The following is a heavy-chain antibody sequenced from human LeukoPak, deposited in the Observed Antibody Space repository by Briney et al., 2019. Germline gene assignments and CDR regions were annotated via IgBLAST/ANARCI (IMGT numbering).Heavy chain of an antibody. CDR3: AIFQGTYGDNENDY. J-gene: IGHJ4*01. D-gene: IGHD4-17*01. CDR1: GGTFRSYA. Sequence: SVKVSCKASGGTFRSYAITWVRQAPGKGLEWMGGIIPMINTPKYAQKFQGRVSITADESTSTGCMEVSSLRSEDTAVYYCAIFQGTYGDNENDYWGQGTLVTVSS. CDR2: IIPMINTP. V-gene: IGHV1-69*13.